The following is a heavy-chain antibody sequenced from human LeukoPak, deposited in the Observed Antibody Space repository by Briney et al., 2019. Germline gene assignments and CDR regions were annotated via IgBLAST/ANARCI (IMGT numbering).Heavy chain of an antibody. CDR2: MHYSGST. D-gene: IGHD3-16*01. V-gene: IGHV4-61*05. CDR1: GASISSSAYY. CDR3: ARRNGGNWFDP. Sequence: PSETLSLTCTVSGASISSSAYYWGWIRQPPGKGLEWIGYMHYSGSTNYNPSLKSRVTISVDTSKNQISLKLSSVTAADTAVYYCARRNGGNWFDPWGQGTLVTVSS. J-gene: IGHJ5*02.